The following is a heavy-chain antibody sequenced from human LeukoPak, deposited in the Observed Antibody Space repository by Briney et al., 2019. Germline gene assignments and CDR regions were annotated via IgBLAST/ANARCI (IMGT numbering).Heavy chain of an antibody. V-gene: IGHV1-18*01. D-gene: IGHD4-17*01. CDR3: AREVWTSKVTTWYYYYMDV. Sequence: ASVKVSCKASGYTFTSYGISWVRQAPGQGLEWMGWISAYNGNTNYAQKLQGRVTMTTDTSTSTAYMELRSLRSDDTAVYYCAREVWTSKVTTWYYYYMDVWGKGTTVTISS. CDR1: GYTFTSYG. J-gene: IGHJ6*03. CDR2: ISAYNGNT.